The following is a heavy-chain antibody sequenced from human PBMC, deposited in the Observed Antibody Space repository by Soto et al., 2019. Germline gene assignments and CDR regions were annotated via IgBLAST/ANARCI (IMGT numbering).Heavy chain of an antibody. CDR2: ISETGNTI. Sequence: PGGSLRLSCAASGFTFNYYSMNWVRQAPGKGLEWISYISETGNTIHYADSVKGRFTISRDNTKNSLYLQMNRLRDEDTAVYYCTRPFNNNDFWGQGT. CDR1: GFTFNYYS. V-gene: IGHV3-48*02. CDR3: TRPFNNNDF. J-gene: IGHJ4*02.